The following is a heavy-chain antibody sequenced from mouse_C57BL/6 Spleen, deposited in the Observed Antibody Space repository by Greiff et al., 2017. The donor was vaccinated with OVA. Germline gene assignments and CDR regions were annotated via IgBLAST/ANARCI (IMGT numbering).Heavy chain of an antibody. CDR1: GYTFTSYW. J-gene: IGHJ3*01. V-gene: IGHV1-50*01. D-gene: IGHD2-5*01. CDR3: ARQGSYYSNYAWFAD. CDR2: IDPSASYT. Sequence: QVQLQQPGAELVKPGASVKLSCKASGYTFTSYWMQWVKQRPGQGLEWIGEIDPSASYTNYNQKFKGKATLTVDTSSSTAYMQLSSLTSEDSAVYYCARQGSYYSNYAWFADWGKGTLVTVSA.